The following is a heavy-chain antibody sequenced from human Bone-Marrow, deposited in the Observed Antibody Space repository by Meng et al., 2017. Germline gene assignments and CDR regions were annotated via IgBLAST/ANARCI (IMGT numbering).Heavy chain of an antibody. CDR1: GASVSSGYL. J-gene: IGHJ1*01. CDR2: FPHSETT. V-gene: IGHV4-4*02. CDR3: ARGRSSGWYRPEYFQH. D-gene: IGHD6-19*01. Sequence: VKLQASAPVLWDPSGTLSHTCGVAGASVSSGYLWTWVRQPPGKGLELIGEFPHSETTNHNPSLRSRVTISVDTSKNQFSLKLSSVTAADTAVYYCARGRSSGWYRPEYFQHWGQGTLVTVSS.